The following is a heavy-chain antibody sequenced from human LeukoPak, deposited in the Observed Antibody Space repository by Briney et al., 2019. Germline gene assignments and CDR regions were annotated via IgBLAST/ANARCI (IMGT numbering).Heavy chain of an antibody. D-gene: IGHD2-2*02. CDR3: AKAFGGVPAAISFDY. CDR1: GFTFSSYA. J-gene: IGHJ4*02. CDR2: ISGSGGST. Sequence: PGGSLRLSCAASGFTFSSYAMSWVRQAPGKGLEWGSAISGSGGSTYYADSVKGRFTISRDNSKNTLYLQMNSLRAEDTAVYYCAKAFGGVPAAISFDYWGQGTLVTVSS. V-gene: IGHV3-23*01.